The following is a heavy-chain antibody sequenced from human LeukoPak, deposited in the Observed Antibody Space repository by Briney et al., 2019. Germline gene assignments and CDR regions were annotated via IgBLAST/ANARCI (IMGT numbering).Heavy chain of an antibody. CDR3: ARHFAYSSSSYFDY. D-gene: IGHD6-6*01. Sequence: SETLSLTCSVSGGSVSSYYWSWIRPPPGKGLEWIGYVYYTGSTNYNPSLKSRVTMFEDKSKNQFSLRLYSVTVADTAVYYCARHFAYSSSSYFDYWGQGSLVTVSS. CDR1: GGSVSSYY. CDR2: VYYTGST. J-gene: IGHJ4*02. V-gene: IGHV4-59*08.